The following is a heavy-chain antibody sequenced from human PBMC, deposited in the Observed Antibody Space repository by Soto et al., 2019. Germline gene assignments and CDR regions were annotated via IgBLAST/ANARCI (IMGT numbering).Heavy chain of an antibody. J-gene: IGHJ6*02. CDR1: GYPYTNSY. D-gene: IGHD6-19*01. Sequence: QVQLVQSGAEVRKPGASVKVSCKASGYPYTNSYMHWVRQAPGQGLDWMGWIHPNTGGTNYAQKFQGRVIMTRDTSVRTVYTELNRLTSDDTAICFCASDFRIGGWFRQAGNFAKEVWGQGTTVTVS. V-gene: IGHV1-2*02. CDR2: IHPNTGGT. CDR3: ASDFRIGGWFRQAGNFAKEV.